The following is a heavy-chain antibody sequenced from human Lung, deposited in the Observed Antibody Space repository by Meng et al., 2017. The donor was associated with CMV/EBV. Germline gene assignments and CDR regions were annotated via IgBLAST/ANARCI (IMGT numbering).Heavy chain of an antibody. D-gene: IGHD2/OR15-2a*01. J-gene: IGHJ6*02. CDR1: GYTFSSYD. CDR2: INPIFGTT. Sequence: SVXVSXXASGYTFSSYDMNWVRQAPGQGLEWMGLINPIFGTTSYAQNFQGRLTITRDESTSTAYMELGSLRSEDTAVYYCARTHGNTRIDFYDALDVWGQGXTVTVSS. CDR3: ARTHGNTRIDFYDALDV. V-gene: IGHV1-69*05.